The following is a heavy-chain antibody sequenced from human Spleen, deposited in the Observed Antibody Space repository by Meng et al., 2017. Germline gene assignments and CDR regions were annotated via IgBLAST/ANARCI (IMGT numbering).Heavy chain of an antibody. CDR3: ARDSSGYGSGTLGY. CDR1: GGSISSSNSF. V-gene: IGHV4-39*07. CDR2: IYYSGST. J-gene: IGHJ4*02. Sequence: GSLRLSCTVSGGSISSSNSFWGWIRQPPGKGLEWIGSIYYSGSTYYNASLKSRVAMSVDTSKNQFSLKLSSVTAADTAVYYCARDSSGYGSGTLGYWGQGTLVTVSS. D-gene: IGHD3-10*01.